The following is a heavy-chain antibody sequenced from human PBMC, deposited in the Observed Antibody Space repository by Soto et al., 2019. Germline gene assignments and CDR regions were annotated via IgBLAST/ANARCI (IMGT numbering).Heavy chain of an antibody. D-gene: IGHD3-22*01. CDR3: AKDTDYDSSGYSDAFDI. CDR1: GVTFSSYA. CDR2: ISSSGGGT. V-gene: IGHV3-23*01. J-gene: IGHJ3*02. Sequence: GGSLRLSCASSGVTFSSYAMSWVRQAPGKGLEWVSAISSSGGGTYYADSVKGRFTISRDNSKNTLYLQMNSLRAEDTAVYYCAKDTDYDSSGYSDAFDIWGQGTMVTVSS.